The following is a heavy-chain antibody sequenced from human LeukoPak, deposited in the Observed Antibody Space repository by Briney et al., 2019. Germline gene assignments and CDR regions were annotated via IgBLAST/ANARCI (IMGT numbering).Heavy chain of an antibody. CDR1: GGSISSSSFYY. J-gene: IGHJ5*02. Sequence: SETLSLTCTVSGGSISSSSFYYWGWIRQPPGKGLEWIGYIYYSGSTNYNPSLKSRVTISVDTSKNQFSLKLSSVTAADTAVYYCAMGVGTYSSGWYGGSDWFDPWGQGTLVTVSS. V-gene: IGHV4-61*05. D-gene: IGHD6-19*01. CDR3: AMGVGTYSSGWYGGSDWFDP. CDR2: IYYSGST.